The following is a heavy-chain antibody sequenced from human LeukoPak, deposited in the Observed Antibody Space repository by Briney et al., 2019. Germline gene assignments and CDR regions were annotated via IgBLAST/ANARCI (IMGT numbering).Heavy chain of an antibody. D-gene: IGHD5-12*01. CDR2: INQDGSKE. Sequence: GGSLRLSCAASGFTFSNYWMTWVRQAPGKGLEWVAHINQDGSKEYYMDSVKARFTISRDNAKNSLSLQMNSLRAEDTAVYYCVRDGGVSGYDLLDYWGQGTLVNVSS. J-gene: IGHJ4*02. CDR3: VRDGGVSGYDLLDY. V-gene: IGHV3-7*01. CDR1: GFTFSNYW.